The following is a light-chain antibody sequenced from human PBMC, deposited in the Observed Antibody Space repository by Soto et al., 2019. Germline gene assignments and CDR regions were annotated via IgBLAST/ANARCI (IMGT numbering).Light chain of an antibody. J-gene: IGLJ2*01. Sequence: QSVLTQSPSASGTPGQRVTISCSGSSSNIGSNYVYWYRQLPGTAPKLLIYSDTQRPSGVPDRFSGSKSGTSASLAISGLRSEDEADYYCSAWDGSLSGRVLGGGTKLTVL. V-gene: IGLV1-47*02. CDR3: SAWDGSLSGRV. CDR1: SSNIGSNY. CDR2: SDT.